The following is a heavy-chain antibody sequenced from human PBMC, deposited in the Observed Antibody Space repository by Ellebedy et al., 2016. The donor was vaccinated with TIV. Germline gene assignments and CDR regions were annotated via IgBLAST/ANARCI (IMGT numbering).Heavy chain of an antibody. Sequence: GESLKISCAASGFTFDDYAMHWVRQAPGKGLEWVAVIWYDGSNKYYADSVKGRFTISRDNSKNTLYLQMNSLRAEDTAVYYCLTTVVTHDYWGQGTLVTVSS. J-gene: IGHJ4*02. CDR2: IWYDGSNK. CDR1: GFTFDDYA. V-gene: IGHV3-33*08. D-gene: IGHD4-23*01. CDR3: LTTVVTHDY.